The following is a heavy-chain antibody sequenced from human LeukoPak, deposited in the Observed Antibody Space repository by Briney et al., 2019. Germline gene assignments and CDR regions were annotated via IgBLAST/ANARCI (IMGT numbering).Heavy chain of an antibody. D-gene: IGHD5-24*01. J-gene: IGHJ4*02. V-gene: IGHV3-11*01. CDR3: ARWGHRDGYSRGY. Sequence: GGSLRLSCTGSGFIFSDCYMSWIRQVPGKGLEWLSYISDSGTTIYYADSVKGRFTISRDNAKNSLYLQMDSLRVEDTAIYYCARWGHRDGYSRGYWGQGTLVTVSS. CDR2: ISDSGTTI. CDR1: GFIFSDCY.